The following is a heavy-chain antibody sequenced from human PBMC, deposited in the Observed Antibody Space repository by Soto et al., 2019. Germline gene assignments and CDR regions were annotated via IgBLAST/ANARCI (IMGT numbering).Heavy chain of an antibody. V-gene: IGHV1-3*01. J-gene: IGHJ4*02. Sequence: QVPLVQSGAEVKKPGASVRLSCKVSGKSFDTFAVHWVRQTPGQRPEWMGRINVGDDKTKYSEKFQGRVIVSYDTSATTAYMELRALSSEDTAVYYCARAKYDYIWGSYHPFDQWAQGAQVTVAS. CDR2: INVGDDKT. CDR3: ARAKYDYIWGSYHPFDQ. D-gene: IGHD3-16*02. CDR1: GKSFDTFA.